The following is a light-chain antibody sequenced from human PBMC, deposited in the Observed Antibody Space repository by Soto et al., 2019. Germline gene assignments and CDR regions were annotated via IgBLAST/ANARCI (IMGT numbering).Light chain of an antibody. CDR2: DVS. CDR1: RSEVGGYNY. Sequence: QSVLTQPASVSGSPGQSITIACTGTRSEVGGYNYVSWYQQHPGKAPKLMIYDVSNRLSGVSNRFSGSKSGNTASLTISGLQAEDEADYYCNSYTSSITYVFGTGTKVTVL. V-gene: IGLV2-14*01. CDR3: NSYTSSITYV. J-gene: IGLJ1*01.